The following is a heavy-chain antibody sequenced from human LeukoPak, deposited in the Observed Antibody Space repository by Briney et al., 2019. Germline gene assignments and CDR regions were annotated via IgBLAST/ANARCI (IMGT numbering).Heavy chain of an antibody. J-gene: IGHJ4*02. V-gene: IGHV3-23*01. CDR3: AKVRRGYSYGPPLDH. CDR1: GFTFSSYV. Sequence: GGSLRLSCAASGFTFSSYVMSWVRQAPGKGLEWVSAISGSGGSTYYADSVKGRFTISRDNSKNTLYLQMNSLRAEDTAVYYCAKVRRGYSYGPPLDHWGQGTLVTVSS. CDR2: ISGSGGST. D-gene: IGHD5-18*01.